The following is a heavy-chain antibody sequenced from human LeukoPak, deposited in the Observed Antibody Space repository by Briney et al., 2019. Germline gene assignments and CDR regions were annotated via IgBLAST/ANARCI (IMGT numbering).Heavy chain of an antibody. J-gene: IGHJ5*02. D-gene: IGHD4-17*01. CDR2: IYYSGST. CDR3: AGHWPNYGDYDSPTPTWFDP. V-gene: IGHV4-39*01. Sequence: SETLSLTCTVSGGSISSSSYYWGWIRQPPGKGLEWIGSIYYSGSTYYNPSLKSRVTISVDASKNQFSLKLSSVTAADTAVYYCAGHWPNYGDYDSPTPTWFDPWGQGTLVTVSS. CDR1: GGSISSSSYY.